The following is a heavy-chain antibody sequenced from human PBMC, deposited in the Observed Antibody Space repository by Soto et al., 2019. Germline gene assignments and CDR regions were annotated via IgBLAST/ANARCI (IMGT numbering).Heavy chain of an antibody. Sequence: SETLSLTCTVSGGSISSGGYYWSWIRQHPGKGLEWIGYIYYSGSTYYNPSLKSRVTISVDTSKNQFSLKLSSVTAADTAVYYCARSLDVGFDYWGQGTLVTVSS. CDR1: GGSISSGGYY. D-gene: IGHD3-16*01. J-gene: IGHJ4*02. CDR2: IYYSGST. V-gene: IGHV4-31*03. CDR3: ARSLDVGFDY.